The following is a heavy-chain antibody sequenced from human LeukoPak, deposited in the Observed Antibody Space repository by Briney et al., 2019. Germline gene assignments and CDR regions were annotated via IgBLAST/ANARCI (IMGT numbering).Heavy chain of an antibody. V-gene: IGHV4-59*08. CDR2: IYYSGTT. Sequence: SETLSLTCTVSGGSISSYYWSWIRQPPWKGLEWIGYIYYSGTTNYNPSLKSRVTMSVDRSKNQFSLKLSSVTAADTAVYYCARHSRNGYNYGDFWGQGTLVTVSS. CDR3: ARHSRNGYNYGDF. CDR1: GGSISSYY. D-gene: IGHD5-24*01. J-gene: IGHJ4*02.